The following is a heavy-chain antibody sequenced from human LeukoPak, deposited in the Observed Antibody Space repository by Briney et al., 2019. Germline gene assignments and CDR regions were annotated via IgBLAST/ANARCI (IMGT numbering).Heavy chain of an antibody. Sequence: GGSLRLSCAASGFTFDNYGINWVRQAPGKGLEWVSRIHWNGGRTGYADSVKGRFTISRDNAKNSLYLQMNSLRVEDTALYYCARESSGGYYFDVFDMWGQGTMVTVSS. J-gene: IGHJ3*02. D-gene: IGHD3-22*01. V-gene: IGHV3-20*04. CDR1: GFTFDNYG. CDR2: IHWNGGRT. CDR3: ARESSGGYYFDVFDM.